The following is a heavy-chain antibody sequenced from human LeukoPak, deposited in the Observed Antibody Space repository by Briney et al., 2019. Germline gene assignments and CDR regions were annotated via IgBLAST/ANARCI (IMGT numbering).Heavy chain of an antibody. J-gene: IGHJ3*02. CDR2: ISWNGGSI. CDR1: GFIFSSYW. D-gene: IGHD6-13*01. Sequence: GGSLRLSCAASGFIFSSYWMHWVRQAPGKGLEWVSGISWNGGSIGYADSVKGRFTISRDNAKNSLYLQMNSLRAEDTALYYCAKDMGSSWFHDAFDIWGQGTMVTVSS. CDR3: AKDMGSSWFHDAFDI. V-gene: IGHV3-9*01.